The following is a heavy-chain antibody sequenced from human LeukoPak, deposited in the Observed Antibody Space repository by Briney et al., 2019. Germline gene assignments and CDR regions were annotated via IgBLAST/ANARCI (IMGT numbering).Heavy chain of an antibody. Sequence: GGSLRLSCAASGFTFSSYSMNWVRQAPGKGLEWVSYISSSSSTIYYADSVKGRFTISRDNTKNTMFLQMNSLRVEDTAVYYCARARSDIVVGNLDVWGKGTTVTVSS. J-gene: IGHJ6*04. CDR1: GFTFSSYS. V-gene: IGHV3-48*01. D-gene: IGHD2-2*01. CDR3: ARARSDIVVGNLDV. CDR2: ISSSSSTI.